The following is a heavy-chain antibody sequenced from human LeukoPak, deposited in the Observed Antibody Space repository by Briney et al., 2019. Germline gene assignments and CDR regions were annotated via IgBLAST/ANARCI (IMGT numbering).Heavy chain of an antibody. CDR2: ISAYNGNT. D-gene: IGHD7-27*01. V-gene: IGHV1-18*01. CDR3: ARDYSKRGNWEIQGDP. J-gene: IGHJ5*02. Sequence: ASVKVSCKASGYTFTSYGISWVRQAPGQGLEWMGWISAYNGNTNYAQKLQGRVTMTTDTSTSTAYMELRSLRSDDTAVYYCARDYSKRGNWEIQGDPWGQGTLVTVSS. CDR1: GYTFTSYG.